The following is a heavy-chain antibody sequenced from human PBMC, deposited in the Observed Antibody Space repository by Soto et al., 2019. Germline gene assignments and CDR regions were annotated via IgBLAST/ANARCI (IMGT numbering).Heavy chain of an antibody. Sequence: GESLKISCKGSGYSFTSYWISWVRQMPGKGLEWMGRIDPSDSHTNYSPSFQGHVTISADKSISTAYLQWSSLKASDTAMYYCASQRYCSSTSCYYGMDVWGQGTTVTVSS. CDR3: ASQRYCSSTSCYYGMDV. V-gene: IGHV5-10-1*01. J-gene: IGHJ6*02. CDR1: GYSFTSYW. D-gene: IGHD2-2*01. CDR2: IDPSDSHT.